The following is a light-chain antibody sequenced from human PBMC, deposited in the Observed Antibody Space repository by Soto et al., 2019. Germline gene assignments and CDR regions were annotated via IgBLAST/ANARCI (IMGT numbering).Light chain of an antibody. CDR3: QQYGRSSST. CDR2: GTS. CDR1: QSLXSTY. V-gene: IGKV3-20*01. Sequence: IVLTQSPGTVSLSPGERATLSCRARQSLXSTYLAGYTQQPGQAPRLLXAGTSNMATGTPDRLSGSGSGTDFTLPISRLEPEDFAVYYCQQYGRSSSTFGQGTRLEIK. J-gene: IGKJ5*01.